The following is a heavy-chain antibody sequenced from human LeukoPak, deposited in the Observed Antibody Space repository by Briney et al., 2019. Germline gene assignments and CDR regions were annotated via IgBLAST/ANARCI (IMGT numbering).Heavy chain of an antibody. CDR3: ARADYDILTAQRY. CDR1: GFTFSSYG. J-gene: IGHJ4*02. Sequence: GGSLRLSCAASGFTFSSYGMHWVRQAPGKGLEWVSYISSSSSTIYYADSVRGRFTISRDNAKNSLYLQMNSLRDEDTAVYYCARADYDILTAQRYWGQGTLVTVSS. V-gene: IGHV3-48*02. CDR2: ISSSSSTI. D-gene: IGHD3-9*01.